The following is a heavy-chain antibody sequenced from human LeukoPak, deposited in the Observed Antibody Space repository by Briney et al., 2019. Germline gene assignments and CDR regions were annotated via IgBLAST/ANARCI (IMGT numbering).Heavy chain of an antibody. V-gene: IGHV4-34*01. J-gene: IGHJ4*02. CDR1: GGSFSGYY. CDR2: INHSGST. CDR3: ARGRVLRYCSGGSCYPIDY. Sequence: PSETLSLTCAVYGGSFSGYYWSWIRQPPGKGLDWIGEINHSGSTNYNPSLKSRVTISVDTSKNQFSLKLSSVTAADTAVYYCARGRVLRYCSGGSCYPIDYWGQGTLVTVSS. D-gene: IGHD2-15*01.